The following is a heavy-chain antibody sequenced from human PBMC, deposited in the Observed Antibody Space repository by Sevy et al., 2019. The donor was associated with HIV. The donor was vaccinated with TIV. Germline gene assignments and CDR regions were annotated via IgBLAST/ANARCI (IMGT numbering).Heavy chain of an antibody. V-gene: IGHV3-49*04. CDR2: LKSKADGGTV. CDR1: GFTFGDYA. Sequence: GGSLRLSCTTSGFTFGDYAMNWVRQAPGKGLEWVAFLKSKADGGTVDHAASVKGRFTILKDDSKSIAYLQMNDLTTEDTGVYYCTRWKGLQSIFDYWGQGALVTVSS. J-gene: IGHJ4*02. CDR3: TRWKGLQSIFDY. D-gene: IGHD1-1*01.